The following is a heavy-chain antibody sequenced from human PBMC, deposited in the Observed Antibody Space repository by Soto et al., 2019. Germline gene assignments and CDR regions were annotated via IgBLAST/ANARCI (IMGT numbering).Heavy chain of an antibody. CDR2: VSTSGNV. J-gene: IGHJ4*02. V-gene: IGHV4-4*07. CDR3: ARDNNDFWSLYPLAFDY. Sequence: LSLTCTVSGGSLTKYYWSWIRQPAGKGLEWIGRVSTSGNVVSKASLRSRLTMSVDTSKNQFSLRLTSVTAADTAVYYCARDNNDFWSLYPLAFDYWGQGALVTVS. D-gene: IGHD3-3*01. CDR1: GGSLTKYY.